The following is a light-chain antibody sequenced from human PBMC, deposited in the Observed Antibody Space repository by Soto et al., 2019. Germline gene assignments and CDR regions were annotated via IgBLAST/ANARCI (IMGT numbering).Light chain of an antibody. J-gene: IGKJ1*01. CDR1: QSISMY. CDR3: QQYNKWRT. V-gene: IGKV3D-15*01. Sequence: IVLTHAPGTLSFSPGGRTTLSFGASQSISMYLAWYQQKPGQGPRLLIYGASSRATGTPDRFSGSGSGTEFTLTIDSLQSEDFAVYYCQQYNKWRTFGQGTKVDIK. CDR2: GAS.